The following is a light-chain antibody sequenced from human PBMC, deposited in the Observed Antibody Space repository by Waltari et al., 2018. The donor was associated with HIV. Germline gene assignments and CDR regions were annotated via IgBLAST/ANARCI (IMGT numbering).Light chain of an antibody. CDR2: SNN. CDR1: SSNIGSNT. CDR3: AAWDDSLNGVV. Sequence: QSVLTQPPSASGTPGQRVTISCSGSSSNIGSNTVNWYQQLPGTAPKLLIYSNNQRPSGVPDRFSGSKSGTSASLAISGLQSEDEADYYCAAWDDSLNGVVFGGGTKLNVL. J-gene: IGLJ2*01. V-gene: IGLV1-44*01.